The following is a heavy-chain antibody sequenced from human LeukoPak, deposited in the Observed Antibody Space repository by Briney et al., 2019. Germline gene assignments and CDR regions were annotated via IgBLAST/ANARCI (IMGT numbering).Heavy chain of an antibody. Sequence: GGSLRLSCAASGFTFSSDAMTWVRQAPGKGPEWLSLVSGNGCTTYYADSVKGRFTISRDNSKNTLYLQMNSLRAEDTAIYYCAKGTSTTASLWFDYWGQGTLVTVSS. CDR2: VSGNGCTT. D-gene: IGHD2-21*01. CDR3: AKGTSTTASLWFDY. J-gene: IGHJ4*02. V-gene: IGHV3-23*01. CDR1: GFTFSSDA.